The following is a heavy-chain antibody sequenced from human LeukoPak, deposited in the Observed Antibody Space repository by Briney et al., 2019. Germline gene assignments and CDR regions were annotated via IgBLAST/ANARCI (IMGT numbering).Heavy chain of an antibody. J-gene: IGHJ5*02. Sequence: KPLETLSLTCTVSGGSISSSGSYWGWIRQPPGKGLEWIGSIYYSGNTYNPSLKSQVTISVDTSKNQFSLNLTSVTAADTAVYYCARVMAARREDLNWFDPWGQGTLVTVSS. CDR1: GGSISSSGSY. CDR3: ARVMAARREDLNWFDP. CDR2: IYYSGNT. V-gene: IGHV4-39*07. D-gene: IGHD6-6*01.